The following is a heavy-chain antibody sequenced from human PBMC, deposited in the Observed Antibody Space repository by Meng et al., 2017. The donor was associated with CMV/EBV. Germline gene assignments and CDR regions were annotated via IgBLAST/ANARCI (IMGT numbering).Heavy chain of an antibody. V-gene: IGHV4-39*01. CDR3: ARRDDFWSGYLN. CDR2: IYYSGST. D-gene: IGHD3-3*01. CDR1: GGSISSSSYY. J-gene: IGHJ4*02. Sequence: SETLSLTCTVSGGSISSSSYYWGWIRQPPGKGLEWIGSIYYSGSTYYNPSLKSRVTKSVDTSKNQFSLKLSSVTAADTAVYYCARRDDFWSGYLNWGQGTLVTVSS.